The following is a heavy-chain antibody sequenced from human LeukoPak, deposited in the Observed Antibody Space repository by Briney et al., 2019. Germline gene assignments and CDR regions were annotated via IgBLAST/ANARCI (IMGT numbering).Heavy chain of an antibody. J-gene: IGHJ4*02. CDR1: GFTFSSYS. CDR2: IKQDGSEK. CDR3: ARQQKLRYFDWLLSGGGYFDY. D-gene: IGHD3-9*01. Sequence: GGSLRLSCAASGFTFSSYSMNWVRQAPGKGLEWVANIKQDGSEKYYVDSVKGRFTISRDNAKNSLYLQMNCLRAEDTAVYYCARQQKLRYFDWLLSGGGYFDYWGQGTLVTVSS. V-gene: IGHV3-7*01.